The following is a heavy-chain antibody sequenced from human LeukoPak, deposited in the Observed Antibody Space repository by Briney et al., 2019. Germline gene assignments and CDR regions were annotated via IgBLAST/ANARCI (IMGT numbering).Heavy chain of an antibody. CDR3: ARLVAASNWFDP. V-gene: IGHV5-51*01. D-gene: IGHD1-26*01. Sequence: ASVKVSCKASGYTFTSYWIGWVRQMPGKGLEWMGIIYPGDSDTRYSPSFQGQVTISADKSISTAYLQWSSLKAPDTAMYYCARLVAASNWFDPWGQGTLVTVSS. CDR2: IYPGDSDT. J-gene: IGHJ5*02. CDR1: GYTFTSYW.